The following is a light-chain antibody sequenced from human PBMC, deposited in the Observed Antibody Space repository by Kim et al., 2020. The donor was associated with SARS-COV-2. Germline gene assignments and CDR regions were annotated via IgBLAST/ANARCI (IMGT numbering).Light chain of an antibody. V-gene: IGKV2-28*01. CDR1: QSLLHRNGYNY. CDR2: LGS. J-gene: IGKJ2*02. Sequence: DIVMTQSPLSLPVTPGEPASISCRSSQSLLHRNGYNYLDWYLQKPGQSPQLLIYLGSNRASGVPDRFSGSGSGTDFTLKISRVEAEDVGFYYCMQALETPWTFGQGTKLEI. CDR3: MQALETPWT.